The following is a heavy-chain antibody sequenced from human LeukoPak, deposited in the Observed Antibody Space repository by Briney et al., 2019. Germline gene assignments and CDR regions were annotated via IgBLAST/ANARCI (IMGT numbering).Heavy chain of an antibody. CDR1: GFTVSSNY. J-gene: IGHJ2*01. CDR3: ARDRVRFGVAPLWYFDL. D-gene: IGHD3-3*01. CDR2: IYSGGST. Sequence: PGGSLRLSCAASGFTVSSNYMSWVRQAPGKGLEWVSVIYSGGSTSYADSVKGRFTISSDNSKNTMYLQMNNLRAEDTAVYYCARDRVRFGVAPLWYFDLWGRGTLVTVSS. V-gene: IGHV3-66*01.